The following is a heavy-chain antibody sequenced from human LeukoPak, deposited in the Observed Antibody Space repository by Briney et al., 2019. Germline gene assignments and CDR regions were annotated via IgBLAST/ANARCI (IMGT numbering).Heavy chain of an antibody. Sequence: PGRSLRLSCAASRFTTSSHAMHWVRQAPGKGLEWVALVSYDGTNKYYADSVMGRFTVSRDNPKNTLYLQMNSLTTEDTAVYYCASSPSSYFDYWGQGTLVTVSS. CDR3: ASSPSSYFDY. V-gene: IGHV3-30-3*01. CDR2: VSYDGTNK. D-gene: IGHD6-13*01. CDR1: RFTTSSHA. J-gene: IGHJ4*02.